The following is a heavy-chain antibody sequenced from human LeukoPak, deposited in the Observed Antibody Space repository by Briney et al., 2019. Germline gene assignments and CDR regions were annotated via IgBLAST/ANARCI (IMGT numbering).Heavy chain of an antibody. CDR3: ATLGYDFDY. J-gene: IGHJ4*02. D-gene: IGHD5-12*01. Sequence: SGPTLVNPTQTLTLTCTFSGFSLSTSGMRVSWIRQPPGKALEWLARIDWDDDKFYSTPLKTRLTISKDTSKNQVVLTMTNMDPVDTATYYCATLGYDFDYWGQGTLVTVSS. CDR1: GFSLSTSGMR. CDR2: IDWDDDK. V-gene: IGHV2-70*04.